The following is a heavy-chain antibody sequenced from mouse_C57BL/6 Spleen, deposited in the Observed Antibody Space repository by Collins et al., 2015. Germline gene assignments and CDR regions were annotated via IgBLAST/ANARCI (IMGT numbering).Heavy chain of an antibody. Sequence: EVKLEESGGGLVQPGGSMKLSCVASGFTFSNYWMNWVRQSPEKGLEWVAQIRLKSDNYATHYAESVKGRFTISRDDSKSSVYLQMNNLRAEDTGIYYCTGPGKWFAYWGQGTLVTVSA. CDR2: IRLKSDNYAT. V-gene: IGHV6-3*01. CDR3: TGPGKWFAY. CDR1: GFTFSNYW. J-gene: IGHJ3*01.